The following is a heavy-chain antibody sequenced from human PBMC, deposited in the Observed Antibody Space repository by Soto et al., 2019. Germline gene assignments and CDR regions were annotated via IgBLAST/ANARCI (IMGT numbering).Heavy chain of an antibody. CDR2: IYYSGST. Sequence: SETLSITCTVSGGSISSYYWSWIRQPPGKGLEWIGYIYYSGSTNYNPSLKSRVTISVDTSKNQFSLKLSSVTAADTAVYYCARGIAAAGNAWGQGTLVTVSS. CDR1: GGSISSYY. J-gene: IGHJ5*02. CDR3: ARGIAAAGNA. V-gene: IGHV4-59*01. D-gene: IGHD6-13*01.